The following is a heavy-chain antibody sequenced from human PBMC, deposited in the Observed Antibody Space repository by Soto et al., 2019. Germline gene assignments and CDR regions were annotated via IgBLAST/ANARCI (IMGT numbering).Heavy chain of an antibody. V-gene: IGHV3-48*02. CDR1: GFTFSSYS. CDR3: ASGVARYNWNYPIIDY. J-gene: IGHJ4*02. CDR2: ISSSSTI. Sequence: GGSLRLSCAASGFTFSSYSMNWVRQAPGKGLEWVSYISSSSTIYYADSVKGRFTISRDNAKNSLYLQMNSLRDEDTAVYYCASGVARYNWNYPIIDYWGQGTLVTV. D-gene: IGHD1-7*01.